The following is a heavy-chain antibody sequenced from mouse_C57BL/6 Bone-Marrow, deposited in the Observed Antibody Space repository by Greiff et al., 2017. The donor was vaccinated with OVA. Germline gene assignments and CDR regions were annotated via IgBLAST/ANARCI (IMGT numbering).Heavy chain of an antibody. CDR3: ARLGWLLQWYFDV. J-gene: IGHJ1*03. Sequence: EVQLQQSGPELVKPGASVKIPCKASGYTFTDYNMDWVKPSHGKSLEWIGDINPKNGGTIYNQTFKGKATVTVDKSSSTAYIELRSLTSEDTAVYYCARLGWLLQWYFDVWGTGTTVTVSS. CDR2: INPKNGGT. V-gene: IGHV1-18*01. CDR1: GYTFTDYN. D-gene: IGHD2-3*01.